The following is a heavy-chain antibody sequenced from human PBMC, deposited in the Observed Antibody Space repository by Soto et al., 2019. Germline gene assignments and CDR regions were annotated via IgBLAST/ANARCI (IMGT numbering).Heavy chain of an antibody. D-gene: IGHD2-15*01. CDR3: ARRSRDCSGGSCYPFFDY. CDR2: IYYSGST. V-gene: IGHV4-39*01. J-gene: IGHJ4*02. CDR1: GGSISSSSYY. Sequence: PSETLSLTCTVSGGSISSSSYYWGWIRQPPGKGLEWIGSIYYSGSTYYNPSLKSRVTISVDTSKNQFSLKLCSVTAADTAVYYCARRSRDCSGGSCYPFFDYWGQGTLVTVSS.